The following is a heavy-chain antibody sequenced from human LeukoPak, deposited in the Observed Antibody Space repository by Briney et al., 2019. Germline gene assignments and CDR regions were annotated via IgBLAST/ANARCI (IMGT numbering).Heavy chain of an antibody. CDR3: ARDDHWGWDK. CDR2: IRPDGNVA. V-gene: IGHV3-7*01. J-gene: IGHJ4*02. D-gene: IGHD7-27*01. CDR1: GFSFSESW. Sequence: SGGSLRLSCAASGFSFSESWMSWVRQAPGKGPEWVANIRPDGNVAFHVDFVKGRFSISRDNAKNTLYLQMNGLRVEDTALYYCARDDHWGWDKWGRGTLVTVSS.